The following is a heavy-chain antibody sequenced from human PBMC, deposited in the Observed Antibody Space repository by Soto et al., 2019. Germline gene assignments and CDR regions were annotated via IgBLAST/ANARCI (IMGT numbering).Heavy chain of an antibody. Sequence: AETLSLTCAVSGGSLGSSSDYWGWIRQPPGKGLEWIGSIYYSGSTNYNPSLQSRVPISVDTSQNHFSLKLSSVTAADTAVYYCASLHYDFWCGYLPDRPFDYWGQGTLVTVSS. CDR3: ASLHYDFWCGYLPDRPFDY. CDR1: GGSLGSSSDY. D-gene: IGHD3-3*01. CDR2: IYYSGST. J-gene: IGHJ4*02. V-gene: IGHV4-39*02.